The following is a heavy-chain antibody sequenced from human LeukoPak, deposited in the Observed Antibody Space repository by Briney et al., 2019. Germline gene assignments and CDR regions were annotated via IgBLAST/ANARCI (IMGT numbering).Heavy chain of an antibody. CDR3: ARDQAPLPGYSSSWYSQLRPSVDY. D-gene: IGHD6-13*01. CDR2: ISYDGSNK. V-gene: IGHV3-30-3*01. J-gene: IGHJ4*02. Sequence: GGSLRLSCAASGFTFSSYAMHWVRQAPGKGLEWVAVISYDGSNKYYADSVKGRFTISRDNSKNTLYLQMNSLRAEDTAVYYRARDQAPLPGYSSSWYSQLRPSVDYWGQGTLVTVSS. CDR1: GFTFSSYA.